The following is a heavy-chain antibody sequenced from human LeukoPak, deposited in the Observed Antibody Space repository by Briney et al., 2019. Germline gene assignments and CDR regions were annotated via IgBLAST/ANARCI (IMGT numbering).Heavy chain of an antibody. D-gene: IGHD6-13*01. J-gene: IGHJ4*02. CDR2: IYYTGNT. CDR1: GDSITGYY. CDR3: ASPGAYSSTKEDY. Sequence: SETLSLTCTVSGDSITGYYWGWIRQPPGKGLEWIGNIYYTGNTYYNPSLKSRVTISVDTSKNQFSLKLSSVTAADTAVYYCASPGAYSSTKEDYWGQGTLVTVSS. V-gene: IGHV4-39*07.